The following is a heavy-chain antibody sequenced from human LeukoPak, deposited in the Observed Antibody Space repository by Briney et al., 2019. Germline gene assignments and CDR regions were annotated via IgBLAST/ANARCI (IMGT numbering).Heavy chain of an antibody. D-gene: IGHD6-13*01. J-gene: IGHJ4*02. CDR3: ARAGIAAAGTLDY. V-gene: IGHV1-69*13. Sequence: SVKVSCKASGGTFSSYAISCVRQAPGQGLEWMGGIIPIFGTANYAQKFQGRVTITADESTSTAYMELSSLRSEDTAVYYCARAGIAAAGTLDYWGQGTLVTVSS. CDR2: IIPIFGTA. CDR1: GGTFSSYA.